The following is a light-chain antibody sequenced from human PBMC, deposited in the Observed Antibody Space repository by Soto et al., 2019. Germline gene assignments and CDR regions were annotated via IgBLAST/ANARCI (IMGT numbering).Light chain of an antibody. CDR1: QSISSD. J-gene: IGKJ1*01. V-gene: IGKV3-15*01. CDR3: QQYYRSWT. Sequence: EIVMTQSPATLSVSPGERATLSCRASQSISSDLAWYQQKPGQAPSLLIYAASTRATGIPATFGGSGSGTEFTLTISSLQSEDFAVYYCQQYYRSWTFGQGTKVEIK. CDR2: AAS.